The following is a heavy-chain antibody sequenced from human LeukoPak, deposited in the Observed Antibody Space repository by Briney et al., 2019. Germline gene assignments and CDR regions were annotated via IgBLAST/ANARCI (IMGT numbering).Heavy chain of an antibody. CDR2: ISGSGDNT. Sequence: GGSLRLSCAASGFTFSSYAMSWVRQAPGKGLEWVSGISGSGDNTYYADSVKGRFTISRDNSKNTLYLQMNSLRAEDTAMYYCARGIVVVKAATIIDYWGQGALVTVSS. D-gene: IGHD2-2*01. J-gene: IGHJ4*02. CDR1: GFTFSSYA. V-gene: IGHV3-23*01. CDR3: ARGIVVVKAATIIDY.